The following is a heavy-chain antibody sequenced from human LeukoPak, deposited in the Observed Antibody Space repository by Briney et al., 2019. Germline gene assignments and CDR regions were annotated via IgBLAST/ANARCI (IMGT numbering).Heavy chain of an antibody. CDR1: GFTFSSYA. CDR2: ISYDGSNK. CDR3: ARDHAAAAGGSDYYYYYGMDV. Sequence: GGSLRLSCAASGFTFSSYAMHWVHQAPGKGLEWVAVISYDGSNKYYADSVKGRFTISRDNSKNTLYLQMNSLRAGDTAVYYCARDHAAAAGGSDYYYYYGMDVWGQGTTVTVSS. V-gene: IGHV3-30-3*01. J-gene: IGHJ6*02. D-gene: IGHD6-13*01.